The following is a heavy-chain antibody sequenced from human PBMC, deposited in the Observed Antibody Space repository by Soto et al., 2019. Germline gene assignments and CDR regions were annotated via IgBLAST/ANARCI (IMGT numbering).Heavy chain of an antibody. J-gene: IGHJ6*02. Sequence: QVQLVESGGGVVQPGRSLRLSCAASGFTFSSYGIHWVRQAPGKGLEWVALISYDGTDKYYADSVKGRFTISRDKSKNPLDLQMSSLGPEDTAGYYCVKERYAQLWLEDYGMDVWGQGTTVTV. CDR1: GFTFSSYG. CDR3: VKERYAQLWLEDYGMDV. CDR2: ISYDGTDK. V-gene: IGHV3-30*18. D-gene: IGHD5-18*01.